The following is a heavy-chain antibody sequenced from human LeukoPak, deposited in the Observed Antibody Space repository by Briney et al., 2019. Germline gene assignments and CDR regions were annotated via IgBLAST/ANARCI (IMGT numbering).Heavy chain of an antibody. J-gene: IGHJ5*02. CDR2: IRYDGSNK. CDR3: ARGSGSNRGWFDP. Sequence: AGGSLGLSCAASGFTFSSYGMHWVRQAPGKGLEWVAFIRYDGSNKYYADSVKGRFTISRDNSKNTLYLQMNSLRAEDTAVYYCARGSGSNRGWFDPWGQGTLVTVSS. D-gene: IGHD3-10*01. CDR1: GFTFSSYG. V-gene: IGHV3-30*02.